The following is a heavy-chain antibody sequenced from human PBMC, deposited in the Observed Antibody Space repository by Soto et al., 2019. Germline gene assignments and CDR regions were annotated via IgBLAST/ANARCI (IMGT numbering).Heavy chain of an antibody. V-gene: IGHV3-74*01. Sequence: EVQLVESGGGLVQPGGSLRLSCAASGFPFSSYWMHWVRQAPGKGLVWVSRINSDGGSTSYADSVKGRFTISGDNAKNTLELQINSSRAEDTAVYYCVRTSIVVTAAAREDYCGQGTLVTVSS. CDR3: VRTSIVVTAAAREDY. CDR2: INSDGGST. CDR1: GFPFSSYW. J-gene: IGHJ4*02. D-gene: IGHD2-21*01.